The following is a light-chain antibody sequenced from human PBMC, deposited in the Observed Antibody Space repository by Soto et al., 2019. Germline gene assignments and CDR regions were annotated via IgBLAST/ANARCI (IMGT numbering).Light chain of an antibody. Sequence: QSALTQPASVSGSPGQSITISCTGTSCDVGGYNYVSWYQQHPGKAPKLMIYDVSNRPSGVSNRFSGSKSGNTASLTISGLQAEDEADYYCSSYTSSSRYVFGTGTKVTVL. V-gene: IGLV2-14*01. CDR1: SCDVGGYNY. CDR3: SSYTSSSRYV. J-gene: IGLJ1*01. CDR2: DVS.